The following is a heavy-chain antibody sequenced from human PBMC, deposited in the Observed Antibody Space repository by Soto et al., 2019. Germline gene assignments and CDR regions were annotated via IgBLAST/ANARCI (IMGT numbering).Heavy chain of an antibody. D-gene: IGHD6-19*01. CDR2: ISAYNGNK. CDR1: GYPFTIYG. V-gene: IGHV1-18*04. Sequence: GGSVKVACKAAGYPFTIYGISWVRQAPGQGLEWMGWISAYNGNKDYEQKLQGRVATTTDTSTSTARREQRSLGSENTDVYYCARDHSGCWPLDYWGQGTVVTVS. CDR3: ARDHSGCWPLDY. J-gene: IGHJ4*02.